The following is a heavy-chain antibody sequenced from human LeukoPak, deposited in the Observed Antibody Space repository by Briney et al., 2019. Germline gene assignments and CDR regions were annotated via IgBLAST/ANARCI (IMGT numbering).Heavy chain of an antibody. CDR2: IYYSGST. D-gene: IGHD2-15*01. CDR3: ARDRPQLGYCSGGSCYSRHFDY. Sequence: SETLSLTCTVSGGSISSYYWSWIRQPPGKGLEWIGYIYYSGSTNYNPSLKSRVTISVDTSKNQFSLKLSSVTAADTAVYYCARDRPQLGYCSGGSCYSRHFDYWGQGTLVTVSS. V-gene: IGHV4-59*01. CDR1: GGSISSYY. J-gene: IGHJ4*02.